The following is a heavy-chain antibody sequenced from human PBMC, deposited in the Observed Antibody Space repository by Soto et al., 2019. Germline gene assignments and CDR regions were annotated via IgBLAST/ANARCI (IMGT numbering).Heavy chain of an antibody. CDR2: INAGNGNT. J-gene: IGHJ6*02. V-gene: IGHV1-3*01. CDR1: GYTFTSYA. D-gene: IGHD2-2*01. CDR3: ARDHDIVVVPAAMGDYYYYYGMDV. Sequence: QVQLVQSGAEVKKPGAPVKVSCKASGYTFTSYAMHWVRQAPGQRLEWMGWINAGNGNTKYSQKFQGRGTITRDTSASTAYMELSSLRSEDTAVYYCARDHDIVVVPAAMGDYYYYYGMDVWGQGTTVTVSS.